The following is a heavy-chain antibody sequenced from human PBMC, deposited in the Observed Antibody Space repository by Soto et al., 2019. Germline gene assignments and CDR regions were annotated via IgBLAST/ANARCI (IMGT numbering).Heavy chain of an antibody. J-gene: IGHJ4*02. CDR2: ISNYNGDT. V-gene: IGHV1-18*01. CDR3: TRWGQLFAGNYFDY. D-gene: IGHD3-10*02. Sequence: QVQLVQSGAEVKKPGASVKVSCKASGYTFTSYGISWVRQAPGQGLEWMGWISNYNGDTNYAQKLQGRVTMTTDTSTSTAYMELRSLKSDDPAVYYCTRWGQLFAGNYFDYWGQGTLVTVSS. CDR1: GYTFTSYG.